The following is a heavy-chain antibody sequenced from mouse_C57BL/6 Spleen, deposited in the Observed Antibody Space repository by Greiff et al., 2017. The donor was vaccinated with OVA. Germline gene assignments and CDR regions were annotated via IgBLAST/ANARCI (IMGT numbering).Heavy chain of an antibody. J-gene: IGHJ4*01. Sequence: VQLQQSGPELVKPGASVKISCKASGYTFTDYYMNWVKQSHGKSLEWIGDINPNNGGTSYNQKFKGKATLTVDKSSSTAYMELRSLTSEDSAVYYCARSRYPYAMDYWGQGTSVTVSS. CDR3: ARSRYPYAMDY. CDR2: INPNNGGT. CDR1: GYTFTDYY. D-gene: IGHD2-14*01. V-gene: IGHV1-26*01.